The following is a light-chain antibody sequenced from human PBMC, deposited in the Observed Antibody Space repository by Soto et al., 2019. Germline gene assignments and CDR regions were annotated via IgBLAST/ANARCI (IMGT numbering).Light chain of an antibody. CDR1: QDVSIF. CDR3: QQRSTWLYT. CDR2: DAS. J-gene: IGKJ2*01. V-gene: IGKV3-11*02. Sequence: EILLAQSPATLSLSPGERATLSCKASQDVSIFLAWYQQKPGQAPRLLIHDASTRATGVPARFSGSGSGRDFTLTIPSLEPEDFAVYYCQQRSTWLYTFGQGTKLEV.